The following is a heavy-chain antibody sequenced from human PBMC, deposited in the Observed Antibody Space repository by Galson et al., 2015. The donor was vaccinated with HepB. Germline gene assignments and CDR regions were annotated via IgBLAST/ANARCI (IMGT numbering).Heavy chain of an antibody. V-gene: IGHV3-30*18. CDR2: ISYDGSNK. D-gene: IGHD6-13*01. CDR1: GFTFSSYG. CDR3: ANGAAAGIGSYYYYYYGMDV. Sequence: SLRLSCAASGFTFSSYGMHWVRQAPGKGLEWVAVISYDGSNKYYADSVKGRFTISRDDSKNTLYLQMNSLRAEDTAVYYCANGAAAGIGSYYYYYYGMDVWGQGTTVTVSS. J-gene: IGHJ6*02.